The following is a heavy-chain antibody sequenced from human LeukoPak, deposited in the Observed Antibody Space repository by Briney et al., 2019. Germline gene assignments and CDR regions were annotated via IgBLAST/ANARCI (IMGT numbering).Heavy chain of an antibody. CDR3: ARENSLARSGYLSFFDY. V-gene: IGHV1-2*04. CDR1: GYTFTGYY. J-gene: IGHJ4*02. Sequence: ASVKVSCKASGYTFTGYYMHWVRQAPGQGLEWMGRINPNSGGTNYAQKFQGWVTMTRDTSISTAYMELSRLRSDDTAVYYCARENSLARSGYLSFFDYWGQGTLVTVSS. CDR2: INPNSGGT. D-gene: IGHD3-22*01.